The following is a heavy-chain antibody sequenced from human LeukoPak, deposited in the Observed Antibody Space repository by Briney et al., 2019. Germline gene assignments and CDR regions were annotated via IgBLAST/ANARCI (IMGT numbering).Heavy chain of an antibody. Sequence: GGSLRLSCAASGFTFSSYSMNWVRQAPGRGLEWVSYISSSSSTIYYSDSVKGRFTISRDNAKNSLYLQMNSLRAEDTAVYFCSRNPTVYNWFDPWGQGTLVTVSS. CDR1: GFTFSSYS. J-gene: IGHJ5*02. CDR3: SRNPTVYNWFDP. D-gene: IGHD1-14*01. V-gene: IGHV3-48*01. CDR2: ISSSSSTI.